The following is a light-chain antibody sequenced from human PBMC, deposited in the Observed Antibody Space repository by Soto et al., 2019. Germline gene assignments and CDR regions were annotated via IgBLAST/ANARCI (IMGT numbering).Light chain of an antibody. Sequence: EIEMTQSPGTLSLSPGESATLSCRVSQTTSPKYVAWYQQRRGLAPSLLVYGASKRAAGIPDRFRGSGSGSEFSLTIIGLEPEDFAVYFCQHFGSSPPVIFGQGTRLEIK. CDR2: GAS. J-gene: IGKJ5*01. CDR1: QTTSPKY. V-gene: IGKV3-20*01. CDR3: QHFGSSPPVI.